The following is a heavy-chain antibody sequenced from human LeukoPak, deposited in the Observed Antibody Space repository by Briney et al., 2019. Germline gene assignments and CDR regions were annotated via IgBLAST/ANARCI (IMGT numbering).Heavy chain of an antibody. J-gene: IGHJ4*02. CDR2: ISSSSSSK. CDR1: GFTFSSNS. V-gene: IGHV3-48*04. CDR3: AKDLSRLPGSYTRD. Sequence: GGSLRLSCAASGFTFSSNSMNWVRQAPGKGLEWVSYISSSSSSKYYADSVKGRFTTSRDNAKNSLYLQMNSLRAEDTAVYYCAKDLSRLPGSYTRDWGQGTLVTVSS. D-gene: IGHD3-10*01.